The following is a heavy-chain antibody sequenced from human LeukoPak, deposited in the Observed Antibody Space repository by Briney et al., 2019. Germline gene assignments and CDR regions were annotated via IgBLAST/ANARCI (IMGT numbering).Heavy chain of an antibody. CDR3: ARDSRLYDFWSGYYTD. D-gene: IGHD3-3*01. J-gene: IGHJ4*02. V-gene: IGHV4-39*07. CDR2: IYYSGST. Sequence: SETLSLTCTVSGGSISSSSYYWGWIRQPPGKGLEWIGSIYYSGSTYYNPSLKSRVTISVDTSKNQFSLKLSSVTAADTAVYYCARDSRLYDFWSGYYTDWGQGTLVTVSS. CDR1: GGSISSSSYY.